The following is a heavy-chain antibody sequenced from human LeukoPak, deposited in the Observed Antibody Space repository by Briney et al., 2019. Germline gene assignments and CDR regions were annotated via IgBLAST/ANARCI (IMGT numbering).Heavy chain of an antibody. CDR1: GFSLSTYEMC. Sequence: SGPTLVNPTQTLTLTCTFSGFSLSTYEMCVSWIRQPPGKALEWLARIDWDDHTYYSTSLKTRLTVSKDTSKDQVVLTMTNMDPVDTATYYCARTHYYGSGSYPHYFDYWGQGTLVTVSS. CDR3: ARTHYYGSGSYPHYFDY. D-gene: IGHD3-10*01. J-gene: IGHJ4*02. CDR2: IDWDDHT. V-gene: IGHV2-70*11.